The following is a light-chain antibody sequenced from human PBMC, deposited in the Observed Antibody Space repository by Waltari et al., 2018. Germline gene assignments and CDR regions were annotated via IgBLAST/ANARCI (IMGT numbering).Light chain of an antibody. CDR3: CSYVGRYTWV. V-gene: IGLV2-11*01. CDR2: DVS. Sequence: QSALTQPRSVSGSPGQSVTISCTGTSSDIGGYNYVSWHQQHPGKAPQTVMFDVSARPPGVRDRLSGSKSGNTASLTISGLQAEDEADYYCCSYVGRYTWVFGGGTKLTVL. J-gene: IGLJ3*02. CDR1: SSDIGGYNY.